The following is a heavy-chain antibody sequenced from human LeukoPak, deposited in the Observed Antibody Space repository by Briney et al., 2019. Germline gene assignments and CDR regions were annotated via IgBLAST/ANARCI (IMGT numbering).Heavy chain of an antibody. D-gene: IGHD3-22*01. Sequence: GGSLRLSCAVSGFTFSSYAMSWVRQAPGKGLEWVSTISGSGGSTYYADSVKGRFTISRDNSKNTLYLQMNSLRAEDTAVYYCAKAYSSYYDSSGKGSYDYWGQGTLVTVSS. CDR1: GFTFSSYA. J-gene: IGHJ4*02. CDR3: AKAYSSYYDSSGKGSYDY. V-gene: IGHV3-23*01. CDR2: ISGSGGST.